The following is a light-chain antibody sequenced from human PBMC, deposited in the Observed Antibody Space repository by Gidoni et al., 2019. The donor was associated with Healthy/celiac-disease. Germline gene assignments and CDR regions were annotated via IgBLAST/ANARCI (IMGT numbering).Light chain of an antibody. CDR2: ADS. V-gene: IGLV3-21*02. Sequence: SDVLTQPPSVSVAPGQTARITCGGNNIGSKSVHWYQQKPGQAPVLVVYADSDRPSGIPERFSGSNSGNTATLTLSRVEAGDEADYYCQVWDSSSDHVVFGGGPKLTVL. J-gene: IGLJ2*01. CDR1: NIGSKS. CDR3: QVWDSSSDHVV.